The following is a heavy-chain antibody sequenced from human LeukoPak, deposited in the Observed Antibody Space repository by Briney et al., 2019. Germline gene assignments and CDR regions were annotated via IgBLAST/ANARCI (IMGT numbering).Heavy chain of an antibody. D-gene: IGHD6-13*01. CDR1: GGSFSGYY. J-gene: IGHJ5*02. CDR3: ARALPVSSWYNWFDP. Sequence: SETLSLTCAVYGGSFSGYYWSWIRQPPGKGREWIGEINHSGSTNYNPSLKSRVTISVDTSNNQFSLKLSSVTAADTAVYYCARALPVSSWYNWFDPWGQGTLVTVSS. V-gene: IGHV4-34*01. CDR2: INHSGST.